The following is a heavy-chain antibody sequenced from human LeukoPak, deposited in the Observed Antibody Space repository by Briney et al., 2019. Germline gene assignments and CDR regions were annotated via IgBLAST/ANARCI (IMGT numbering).Heavy chain of an antibody. CDR1: GFTFSNAW. J-gene: IGHJ6*04. V-gene: IGHV3-15*01. Sequence: GGSLRLSCAASGFTFSNAWMGWVRQAPGKGLEWVGRIKSKTDGGTTDYAAPVKGRFTISRDDSKNTVFLQMNSLKTEDTAMYYCTTLQMATKFMDVWGKGTTVTVSS. CDR3: TTLQMATKFMDV. CDR2: IKSKTDGGTT. D-gene: IGHD5-24*01.